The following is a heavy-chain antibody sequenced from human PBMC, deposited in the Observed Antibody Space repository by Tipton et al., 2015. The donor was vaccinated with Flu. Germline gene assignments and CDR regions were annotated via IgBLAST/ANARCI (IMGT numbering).Heavy chain of an antibody. CDR1: GGSISSYY. J-gene: IGHJ6*02. V-gene: IGHV4-59*01. CDR3: AGRIGQDLYYYYGMDV. Sequence: TLSLTCTVSGGSISSYYWCWIRQPPRKGLEWIGYIYYSGSTNSNPSLKSRVTISVDTSKNQFSLKLSSVTAADTAVYYCAGRIGQDLYYYYGMDVWGQGNT. D-gene: IGHD2-15*01. CDR2: IYYSGST.